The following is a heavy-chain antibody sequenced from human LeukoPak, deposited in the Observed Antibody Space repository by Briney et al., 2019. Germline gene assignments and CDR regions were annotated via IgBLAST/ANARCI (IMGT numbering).Heavy chain of an antibody. V-gene: IGHV4-30-2*01. CDR2: IYHSGST. Sequence: PSETLSLTCAVSGGSISSGGYSWSWIRQPPGKGLEWIGYIYHSGSTYYNPSLKSRVTISVDTSKNQFSLKLSSVTAADTAVYYCARRTGGFDYWGQGTLVTVSS. CDR3: ARRTGGFDY. J-gene: IGHJ4*02. CDR1: GGSISSGGYS. D-gene: IGHD1-1*01.